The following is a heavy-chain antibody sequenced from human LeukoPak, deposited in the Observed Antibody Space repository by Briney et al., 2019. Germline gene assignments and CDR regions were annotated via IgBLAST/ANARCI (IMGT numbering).Heavy chain of an antibody. CDR2: IIWDGGST. Sequence: GGSLRLSCAASGFTFDDYTMHWVRQAPGKGLEWVSLIIWDGGSTYYADSVNGRFTISRDNSKNSLYLQMNSLRTEDTALYCCAKDAYSSPISSYYYYGMDVWGQGTTVTVSS. CDR1: GFTFDDYT. D-gene: IGHD2-15*01. V-gene: IGHV3-43*01. J-gene: IGHJ6*02. CDR3: AKDAYSSPISSYYYYGMDV.